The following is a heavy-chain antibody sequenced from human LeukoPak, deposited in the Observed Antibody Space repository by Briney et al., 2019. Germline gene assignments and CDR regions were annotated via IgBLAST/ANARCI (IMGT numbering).Heavy chain of an antibody. CDR2: IYPGDSDT. J-gene: IGHJ4*02. Sequence: GESLKISCKGSGYSFTSYWIGWVRQMPGKGLEWMGIIYPGDSDTRYSPSFQGQVTISADKSISTAYLQWSSLKASDTAMYYCARLRNYYDSSGYYAAVFDYWGQGTLVTVSS. CDR1: GYSFTSYW. D-gene: IGHD3-22*01. CDR3: ARLRNYYDSSGYYAAVFDY. V-gene: IGHV5-51*01.